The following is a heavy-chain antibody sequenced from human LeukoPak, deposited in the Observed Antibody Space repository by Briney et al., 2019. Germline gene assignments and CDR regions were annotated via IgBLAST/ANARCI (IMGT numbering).Heavy chain of an antibody. J-gene: IGHJ4*02. V-gene: IGHV3-30*18. CDR3: TNRRYLDY. Sequence: GGSLILSCAASGFTFSSHDMHWVRQAPGKGLEWVAIISNDGSYKNYADSVKGRYTVSRDNSDNTLFLQMSSLRVEDTAIYYCTNRRYLDYWGQGTLVTVSS. D-gene: IGHD3-9*01. CDR2: ISNDGSYK. CDR1: GFTFSSHD.